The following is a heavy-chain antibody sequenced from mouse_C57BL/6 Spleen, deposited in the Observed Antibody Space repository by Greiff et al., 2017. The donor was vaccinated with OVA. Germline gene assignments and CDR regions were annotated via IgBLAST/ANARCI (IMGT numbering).Heavy chain of an antibody. CDR2: IDPEAGET. V-gene: IGHV14-2*01. Sequence: VQLKQSGAELVKPGASVKLSCTASGFTIKDYYMHWVKQRPEQGLEWIGRIDPEAGETKYAPKFQGKATITADTSSNTAYLQLSSLTSEDTAVYYCALSQRAMDDWGQGTSVTVSS. CDR1: GFTIKDYY. J-gene: IGHJ4*01. CDR3: ALSQRAMDD.